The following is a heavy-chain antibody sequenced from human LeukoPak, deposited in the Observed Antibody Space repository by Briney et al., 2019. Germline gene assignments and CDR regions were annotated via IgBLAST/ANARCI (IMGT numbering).Heavy chain of an antibody. D-gene: IGHD5-18*01. J-gene: IGHJ4*02. V-gene: IGHV3-23*01. Sequence: PGGSLRLSCAASGFTFSSYTMSWVRQAPGKGLEWVLALSGSGDSTYYADSVKGRFTISRDNSKNTLYLQMNSLRAEDTAVYYCASGGRHSFGSFDYWGQGTLVTVSS. CDR3: ASGGRHSFGSFDY. CDR1: GFTFSSYT. CDR2: LSGSGDST.